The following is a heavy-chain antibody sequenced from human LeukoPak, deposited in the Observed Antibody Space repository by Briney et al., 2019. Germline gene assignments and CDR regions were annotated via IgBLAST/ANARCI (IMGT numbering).Heavy chain of an antibody. CDR1: GFTFSSYG. Sequence: GGSLRLSCAASGFTFSSYGMHWVRQAPGKGLEWVAVISYDGSNKYYADSVKGRFTISRDNSKNTLYLQMNSLRAEDTAVYYCAKDAQYCGGDCYINWGQGTLVTVSS. CDR3: AKDAQYCGGDCYIN. D-gene: IGHD2-21*02. CDR2: ISYDGSNK. V-gene: IGHV3-30*18. J-gene: IGHJ4*02.